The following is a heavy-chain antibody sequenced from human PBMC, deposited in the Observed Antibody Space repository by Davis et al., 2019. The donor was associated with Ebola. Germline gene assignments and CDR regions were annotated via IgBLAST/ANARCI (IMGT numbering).Heavy chain of an antibody. CDR1: GMTLSIYE. D-gene: IGHD3-3*01. J-gene: IGHJ4*02. Sequence: GESLKISCAASGMTLSIYEVNWVRQTPEKGLEWISYMSSSGDTTYYADSVKGRFTISRDNAKKSLYLQMNSLRAEDTALYYCAKEGAGKVLAAFDSWGQGTLVTVSS. CDR2: MSSSGDTT. V-gene: IGHV3-48*03. CDR3: AKEGAGKVLAAFDS.